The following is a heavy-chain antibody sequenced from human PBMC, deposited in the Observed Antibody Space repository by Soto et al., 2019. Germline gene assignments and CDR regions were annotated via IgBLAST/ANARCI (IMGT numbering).Heavy chain of an antibody. CDR1: AYTFTKYW. J-gene: IGHJ4*02. V-gene: IGHV5-51*01. CDR2: IFPRDFDV. Sequence: PGESLKISCQTSAYTFTKYWIGWVRQMPGGGLEWLGLIFPRDFDVRYSPSFEGQVTISADRSTATAFLQWRSLEVSGSALYFCARLVSLLQPIYSWGQRTPVIVSS. D-gene: IGHD2-15*01. CDR3: ARLVSLLQPIYS.